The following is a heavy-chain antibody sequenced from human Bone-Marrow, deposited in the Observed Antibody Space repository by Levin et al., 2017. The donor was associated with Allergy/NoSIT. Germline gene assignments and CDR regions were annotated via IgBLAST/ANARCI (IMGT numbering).Heavy chain of an antibody. Sequence: SETLSLTCTVSGGFLNNYYWSWLRQPAGKGLEWIGRIYSTGSTNYNPALKSRVTMSVDTSTDQFSLKLTSVTAADTAVYFCARDITVGATAAFDDWGQGTLVAVSP. D-gene: IGHD1-26*01. J-gene: IGHJ4*02. CDR3: ARDITVGATAAFDD. V-gene: IGHV4-4*07. CDR2: IYSTGST. CDR1: GGFLNNYY.